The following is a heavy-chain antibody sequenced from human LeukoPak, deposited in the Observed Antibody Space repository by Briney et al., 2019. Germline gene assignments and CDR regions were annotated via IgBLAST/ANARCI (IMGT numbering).Heavy chain of an antibody. V-gene: IGHV1-2*02. CDR1: GYTFTGYY. J-gene: IGHJ5*02. Sequence: GASVKVSCKASGYTFTGYYMHWVRQAPGQGLEWMGCLNPNSGDTNYAQKFQGRVTMTRDTSVSTAYLELNRLRSDDTAVYYCARVGQRWFDPWGQGTLVTVSS. CDR3: ARVGQRWFDP. CDR2: LNPNSGDT. D-gene: IGHD1-1*01.